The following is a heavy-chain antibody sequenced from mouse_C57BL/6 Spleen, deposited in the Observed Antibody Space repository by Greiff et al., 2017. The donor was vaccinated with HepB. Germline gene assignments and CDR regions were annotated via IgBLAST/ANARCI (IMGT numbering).Heavy chain of an antibody. CDR3: ARRGWDDYFDY. V-gene: IGHV1-85*01. D-gene: IGHD4-1*01. CDR1: GYTFTSYD. J-gene: IGHJ2*01. CDR2: IYPRDGST. Sequence: QVHVKQSGPELVKPGASVKLSCKASGYTFTSYDINWVKQRPGQGLEWIGWIYPRDGSTKYNEKFKGKATLTVDTSSSTAYMELHSLTSEDSAVYFCARRGWDDYFDYWGQGTTLTVSS.